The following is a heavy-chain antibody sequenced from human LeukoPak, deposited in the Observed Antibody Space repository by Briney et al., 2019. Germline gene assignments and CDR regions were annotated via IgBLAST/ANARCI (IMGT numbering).Heavy chain of an antibody. V-gene: IGHV4-39*01. CDR3: ARLGEGCSRTSCPYFDY. CDR1: GGSISSSSYY. D-gene: IGHD2-2*01. CDR2: IYHSGST. J-gene: IGHJ4*02. Sequence: SETLSLTCTVSGGSISSSSYYWGWIRQPPGKGLEWIGNIYHSGSTYYNPSLKSRVTISVDTSKNQFSLKLSSVTAADTAVYYCARLGEGCSRTSCPYFDYWGQGTLVTVSS.